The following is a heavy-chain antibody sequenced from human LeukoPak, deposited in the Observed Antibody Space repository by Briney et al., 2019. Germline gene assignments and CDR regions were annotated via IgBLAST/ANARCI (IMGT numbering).Heavy chain of an antibody. J-gene: IGHJ4*02. D-gene: IGHD7-27*01. Sequence: SETLSLTCTVSGGSINNYYWSWIRQPPGKGLEWIAYIYYSGSTNCNPSLKSRVTISVDTSKNQFSLKLSSVTAADTAVYYCARHLGKGIDYWGQGTLVTVSS. CDR2: IYYSGST. V-gene: IGHV4-59*08. CDR3: ARHLGKGIDY. CDR1: GGSINNYY.